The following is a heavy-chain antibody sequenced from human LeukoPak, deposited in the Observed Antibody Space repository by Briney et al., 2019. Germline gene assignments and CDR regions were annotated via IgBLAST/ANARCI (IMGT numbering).Heavy chain of an antibody. J-gene: IGHJ4*02. CDR1: GGSFSGYY. V-gene: IGHV4-34*01. D-gene: IGHD2-2*01. Sequence: SETLSLTCAVYGGSFSGYYWSWIRQPPGKGLEWIGEINHSGSTNYNPSLKSRVTISVDTSKNQFYLKLSSVTAADTAVYYCARGRGGGYSSSTSCRVYFDHWGQETLVTVSS. CDR3: ARGRGGGYSSSTSCRVYFDH. CDR2: INHSGST.